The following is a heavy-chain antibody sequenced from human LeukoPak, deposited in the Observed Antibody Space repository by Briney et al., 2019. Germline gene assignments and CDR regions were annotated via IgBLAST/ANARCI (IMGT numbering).Heavy chain of an antibody. D-gene: IGHD1-26*01. J-gene: IGHJ4*02. Sequence: SQTLSLTCTVSGGSISSGGYYWSWIRQPPGKGLEWIGYIYYSGSTNYNPSLKGRVTMSVDTSKKQFSLKMSSVTAADTAVYYCARSRELLRGELIDSWGQGTLVTVSS. CDR3: ARSRELLRGELIDS. V-gene: IGHV4-61*08. CDR1: GGSISSGGYY. CDR2: IYYSGST.